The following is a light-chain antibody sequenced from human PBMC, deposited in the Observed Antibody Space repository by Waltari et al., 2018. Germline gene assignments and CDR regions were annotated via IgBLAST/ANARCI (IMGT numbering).Light chain of an antibody. J-gene: IGLJ2*01. CDR3: QSADATGGHVL. V-gene: IGLV3-25*03. CDR2: RNT. CDR1: ELAANY. Sequence: SSGLTQPPAVSLSPGQPAIITCSGDELAANYIHWFQQKSGQAPVVVITRNTGSPSEIPDRFSASDSGTTGTLVTNGVQAEDEADYYCQSADATGGHVLFGGGTKLTVL.